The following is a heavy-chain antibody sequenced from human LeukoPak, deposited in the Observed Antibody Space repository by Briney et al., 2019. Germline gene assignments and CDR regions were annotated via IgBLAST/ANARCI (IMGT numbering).Heavy chain of an antibody. J-gene: IGHJ4*02. CDR2: ISYDGSNK. Sequence: GGSLRLSCAASGFTFSSYAMHWVRQAPGKGLEWVAVISYDGSNKYYADSVKGRFTISRDNSKNTLYLQMNSLRAEDTAVYYCASGGNTAMANWGQGTLVTVSS. CDR1: GFTFSSYA. CDR3: ASGGNTAMAN. D-gene: IGHD5-18*01. V-gene: IGHV3-30-3*01.